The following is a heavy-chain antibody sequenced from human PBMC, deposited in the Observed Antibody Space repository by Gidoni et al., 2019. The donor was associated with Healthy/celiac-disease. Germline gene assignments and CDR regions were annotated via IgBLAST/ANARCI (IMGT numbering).Heavy chain of an antibody. J-gene: IGHJ4*02. CDR2: KWYDGSNK. CDR3: ARDQEDTATPYFDY. V-gene: IGHV3-33*01. CDR1: GFTSSTYG. Sequence: QVQLVESGGGVVQPGRSLRLSCAAFGFTSSTYGMYWVRKALGKGLEWVAVKWYDGSNKYYADSGKGRFTISRDNSKNTLYLQMNSLRAEDTAVYYCARDQEDTATPYFDYWGQGTLVTVSS. D-gene: IGHD5-18*01.